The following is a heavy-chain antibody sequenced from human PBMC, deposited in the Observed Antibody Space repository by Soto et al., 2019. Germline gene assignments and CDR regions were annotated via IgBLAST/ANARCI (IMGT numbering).Heavy chain of an antibody. D-gene: IGHD2-2*01. V-gene: IGHV1-8*01. CDR1: GYTFTSYD. Sequence: ASVKVSCKASGYTFTSYDINWVRQATGQGLEWMGWMNPNSGNTGYAQKFQGRVTMTRNTSISTAYMELSSLRSEDTAVYYCGRGGVCSSTSCFTVDVWGKGTTVTVSS. CDR3: GRGGVCSSTSCFTVDV. J-gene: IGHJ6*04. CDR2: MNPNSGNT.